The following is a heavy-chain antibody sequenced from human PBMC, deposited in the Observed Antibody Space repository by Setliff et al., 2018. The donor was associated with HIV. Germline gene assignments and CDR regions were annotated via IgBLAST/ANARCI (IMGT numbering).Heavy chain of an antibody. CDR3: ARGVNFDY. D-gene: IGHD3-3*01. CDR2: IYIYNSGST. J-gene: IGHJ4*02. V-gene: IGHV4-59*01. Sequence: SETLSLTCSVSGGSFSGYYWSWIRQPPGKGLEWIGYIYIYNSGSTNYNPSLTSRVTISVDTSRNQFSLKLTSVTAADTAIYYCARGVNFDYWGQGTQGTVS. CDR1: GGSFSGYY.